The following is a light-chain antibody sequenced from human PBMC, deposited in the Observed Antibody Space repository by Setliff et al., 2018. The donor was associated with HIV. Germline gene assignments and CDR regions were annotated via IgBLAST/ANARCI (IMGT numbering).Light chain of an antibody. J-gene: IGLJ1*01. V-gene: IGLV2-11*01. CDR3: CSYAGRYGSSYV. CDR2: DVT. CDR1: SSDVGGYNY. Sequence: QSALAQPRSVSGSPGQSVTISCTGTSSDVGGYNYVSWFQHHPGKAPKLMIYDVTKRPSGVPDRFSGSKSGNTAPLTISGLQAEDEADYYCCSYAGRYGSSYVFATGTKGTVL.